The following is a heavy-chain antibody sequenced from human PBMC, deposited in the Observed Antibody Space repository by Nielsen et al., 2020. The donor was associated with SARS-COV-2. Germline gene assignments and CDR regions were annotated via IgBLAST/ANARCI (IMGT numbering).Heavy chain of an antibody. CDR3: ARSDTAMVRAYYYYGMDV. D-gene: IGHD5-18*01. V-gene: IGHV4-59*01. Sequence: SETLSLTCTVSGGSISSYYWSWIRQPPGKGLEWIGYIYYSGSTNYNPSLKSRVTISVDTSKNQFSLKLSSVTAADTAVHYCARSDTAMVRAYYYYGMDVWGQGTTVTVSS. J-gene: IGHJ6*02. CDR2: IYYSGST. CDR1: GGSISSYY.